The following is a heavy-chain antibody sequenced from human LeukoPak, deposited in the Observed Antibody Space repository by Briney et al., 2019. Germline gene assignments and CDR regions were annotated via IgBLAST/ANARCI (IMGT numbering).Heavy chain of an antibody. CDR3: ATQAESWLDSFDY. J-gene: IGHJ4*02. CDR2: ISSSSSYI. Sequence: NPGGSLGLSCAASGFTFSSYSMNWVRQAPGKGLEWVSSISSSSSYIYYADSVKGRFTISRDNAKNSLYLQMNSLRAEDTALYYCATQAESWLDSFDYWGQGTLVTVSS. V-gene: IGHV3-21*04. CDR1: GFTFSSYS. D-gene: IGHD6-19*01.